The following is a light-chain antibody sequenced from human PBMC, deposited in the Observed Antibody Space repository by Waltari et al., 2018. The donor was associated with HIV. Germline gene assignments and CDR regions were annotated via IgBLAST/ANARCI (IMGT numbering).Light chain of an antibody. V-gene: IGLV4-69*01. CDR3: QTWGTLNLV. CDR2: FNSDGSH. CDR1: SGHSSYA. Sequence: QLVLTQSPSVSASLGASVKLTCTLSSGHSSYAIAWHQQQPEKGPRYLMKFNSDGSHSKGDGIPDRFSGSSSGAERYLTISSLQSEDEADYYCQTWGTLNLVFGGGTKLTVL. J-gene: IGLJ3*02.